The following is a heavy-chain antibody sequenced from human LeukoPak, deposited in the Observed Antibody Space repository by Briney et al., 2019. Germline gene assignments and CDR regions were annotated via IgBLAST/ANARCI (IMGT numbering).Heavy chain of an antibody. D-gene: IGHD2-8*01. CDR3: ARESVVLMVYAMGWSGWFDP. J-gene: IGHJ5*02. V-gene: IGHV4-4*07. CDR2: IYTSGST. Sequence: NPSETLSLTCTVSGGSISSYYWSWIGQPAGKGLEWIGRIYTSGSTNYNPSLKSRVTMSVDTSKNQFSLKLSSVTAADTAVYYCARESVVLMVYAMGWSGWFDPWGQGTLVTVSS. CDR1: GGSISSYY.